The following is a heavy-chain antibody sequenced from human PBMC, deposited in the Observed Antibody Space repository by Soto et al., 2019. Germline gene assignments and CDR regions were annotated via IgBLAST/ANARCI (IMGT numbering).Heavy chain of an antibody. D-gene: IGHD3-10*02. CDR3: AICFQSSYNYYYYMDV. V-gene: IGHV4-59*11. CDR1: GGSIRSHY. J-gene: IGHJ6*03. CDR2: IYYTGST. Sequence: SETLSLTCTVSGGSIRSHYWNWIRQPPGKGLEWIGYIYYTGSTNYNPSLHSRVTISVDTAKNQFSLTVNSLTAADSAVYYCAICFQSSYNYYYYMDVWGGGTTVTVSS.